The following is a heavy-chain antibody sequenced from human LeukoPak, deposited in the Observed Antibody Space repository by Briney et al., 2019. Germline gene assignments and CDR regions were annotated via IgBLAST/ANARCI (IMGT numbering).Heavy chain of an antibody. D-gene: IGHD3-10*02. CDR1: GFTFSSYT. CDR2: ITSSSSYI. CDR3: AELGITMIGGV. Sequence: GGSLRLSCAASGFTFSSYTMNWVRQAPGKGLEWVSSITSSSSYIYYADSLKGRFTISRDNARNSVYLQMNSLRAEDTAVYYCAELGITMIGGVWGKGTTVIVSS. V-gene: IGHV3-21*01. J-gene: IGHJ6*04.